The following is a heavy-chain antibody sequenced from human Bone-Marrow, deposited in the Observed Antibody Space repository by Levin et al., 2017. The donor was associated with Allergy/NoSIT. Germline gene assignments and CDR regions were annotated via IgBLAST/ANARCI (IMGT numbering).Heavy chain of an antibody. D-gene: IGHD2-8*02. V-gene: IGHV3-48*03. Sequence: PGGSLRLSCVASGFTFSGYEMTWVRQAPGKGLEWLAYISGSGSPIYYADSVKGRFTISRDNARNSLYLQMNSLRAEDTATYYCARLNLVAYDYWGQGTVVTVSS. CDR2: ISGSGSPI. CDR3: ARLNLVAYDY. CDR1: GFTFSGYE. J-gene: IGHJ4*02.